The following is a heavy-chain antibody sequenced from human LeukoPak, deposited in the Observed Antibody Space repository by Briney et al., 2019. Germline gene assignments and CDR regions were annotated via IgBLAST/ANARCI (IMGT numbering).Heavy chain of an antibody. CDR2: INPNSGGT. CDR1: GYTFTGYY. J-gene: IGHJ4*02. CDR3: ARVLLWFGELYPYFDY. D-gene: IGHD3-10*01. V-gene: IGHV1-2*02. Sequence: ASVKVSCKASGYTFTGYYMHWVRQAPGQGFEWMGWINPNSGGTNYAQKFQGRVTMTRDTSISTAYMELSRLRSDDTAVYYCARVLLWFGELYPYFDYWGQGTLVTVSS.